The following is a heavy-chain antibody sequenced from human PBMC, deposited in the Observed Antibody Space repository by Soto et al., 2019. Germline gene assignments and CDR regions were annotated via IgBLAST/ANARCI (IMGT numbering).Heavy chain of an antibody. CDR2: ISPTGEQR. CDR3: AKRYGSGSYRDFNSYYGMDI. J-gene: IGHJ6*02. CDR1: RFTFRNYG. Sequence: GGSLRLSCAASRFTFRNYGMSWVRQGPGKGLEWVSGISPTGEQRFYVDSVKGRFFISRDNSQNTLSLEMSNLRADDTAVYYCAKRYGSGSYRDFNSYYGMDIWGQGTSVTISS. V-gene: IGHV3-23*01. D-gene: IGHD3-10*01.